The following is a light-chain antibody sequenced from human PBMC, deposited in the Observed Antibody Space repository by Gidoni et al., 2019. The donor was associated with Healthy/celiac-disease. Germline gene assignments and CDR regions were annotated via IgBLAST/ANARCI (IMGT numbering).Light chain of an antibody. CDR3: QQLSSSPLT. Sequence: DIQLTQSPSCLSASVGDRVTITCRASQGISSYLAWYQQKPGKAPKLLIYAASTLQGGVPSRFSGIGSGTEFTLTISSLQPEDFATYSCQQLSSSPLTFGPXTKVDIK. CDR2: AAS. V-gene: IGKV1-9*01. J-gene: IGKJ3*01. CDR1: QGISSY.